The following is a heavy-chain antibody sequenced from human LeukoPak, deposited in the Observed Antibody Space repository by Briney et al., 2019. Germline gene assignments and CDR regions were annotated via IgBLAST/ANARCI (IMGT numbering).Heavy chain of an antibody. V-gene: IGHV1-69*13. D-gene: IGHD6-13*01. CDR2: IIPIFGTA. CDR3: AREAGMGLLYYYYYMDV. J-gene: IGHJ6*03. Sequence: SVKVSCKASGGTFSSYAISWVRQAPGQGLEWMGGIIPIFGTANYAQKFQGRVTITADESTSTAYMELSSLRSEDTAVYYCAREAGMGLLYYYYYMDVWGKGTTVTVSS. CDR1: GGTFSSYA.